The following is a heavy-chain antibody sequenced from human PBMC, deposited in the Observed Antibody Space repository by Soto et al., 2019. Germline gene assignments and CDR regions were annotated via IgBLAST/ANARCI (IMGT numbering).Heavy chain of an antibody. J-gene: IGHJ5*02. CDR2: SNPSGAG. CDR1: GYTFTSHY. CDR3: ATGGADYSNNWLDP. D-gene: IGHD2-15*01. Sequence: GASVKVSCKASGYTFTSHYMHWVRQAPGQGLEWMGISNPSGAGSYAQKFQGRVTMTSDTSTSTVYMELSSLRFEDTAVYYCATGGADYSNNWLDPWGQGTPVTVSS. V-gene: IGHV1-46*03.